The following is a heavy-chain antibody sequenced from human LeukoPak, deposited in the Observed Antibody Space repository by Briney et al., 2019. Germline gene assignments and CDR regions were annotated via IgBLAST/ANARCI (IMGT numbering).Heavy chain of an antibody. V-gene: IGHV3-23*01. J-gene: IGHJ3*02. Sequence: GGSLRLSCAASGFTFSSYDMSWVRQAPGTGLQWVSAISGSGGSTYYADSVKGRFTISRDNSKNTLYLQMNSLRAEDTAVYYCAKIGYCSSTSCPRAFDIWGQGTMVTVSS. CDR1: GFTFSSYD. CDR3: AKIGYCSSTSCPRAFDI. CDR2: ISGSGGST. D-gene: IGHD2-2*01.